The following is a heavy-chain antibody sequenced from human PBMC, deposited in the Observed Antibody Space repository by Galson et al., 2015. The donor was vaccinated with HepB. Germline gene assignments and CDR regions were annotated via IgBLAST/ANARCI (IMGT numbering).Heavy chain of an antibody. V-gene: IGHV3-11*01. CDR1: GLTFSDYY. CDR2: IRSSGDTI. Sequence: SQRLSCAASGLTFSDYYMSWIRQAPGKGLEWVSTIRSSGDTIFYADSVRGRFSISRDNAKNSLYLQMNRLRTEDTALYYCARGAYGLDVWGQGTTVTVSS. J-gene: IGHJ6*02. CDR3: ARGAYGLDV.